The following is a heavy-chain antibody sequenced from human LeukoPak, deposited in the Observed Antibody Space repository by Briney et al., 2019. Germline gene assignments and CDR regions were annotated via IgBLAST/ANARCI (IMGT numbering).Heavy chain of an antibody. V-gene: IGHV4-34*01. CDR3: ARLDPGPGSGLIDY. CDR2: INHSGST. J-gene: IGHJ4*02. Sequence: GSLRLSCAASGFTFSNAWMSWVRQAPGKGLEWIGEINHSGSTNYNPSLKSRVTISVDTSKNQFSLKLSSVTAADTAVYYCARLDPGPGSGLIDYWGQGTLVTVSS. D-gene: IGHD2-15*01. CDR1: GFTFSNAW.